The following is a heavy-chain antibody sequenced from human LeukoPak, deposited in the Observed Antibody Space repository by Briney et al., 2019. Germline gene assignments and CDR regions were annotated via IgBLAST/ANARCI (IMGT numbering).Heavy chain of an antibody. CDR2: IIPIFGTA. CDR3: ARVRAGVGEPYGDY. D-gene: IGHD3-10*01. CDR1: GGTFSRYA. J-gene: IGHJ4*02. V-gene: IGHV1-69*01. Sequence: GSSVKVSCKASGGTFSRYAISWVRQAPGQGLEWMGGIIPIFGTANYAQKFQGRVTITADESTSTAYMELRSRRSDDTAVYYCARVRAGVGEPYGDYWGQGTLVTVSS.